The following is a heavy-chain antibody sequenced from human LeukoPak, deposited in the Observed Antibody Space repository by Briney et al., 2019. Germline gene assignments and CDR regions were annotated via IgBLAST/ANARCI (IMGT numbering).Heavy chain of an antibody. J-gene: IGHJ5*02. CDR1: ALTLNNYW. CDR3: ARPTDEFRLDL. Sequence: GVSLRLSCAASALTLNNYWMNCFRQAPGKWLEWVANISPDGREKKYVDSLTGRFTISRENAKSSVFLQVNSLAAEDTAVYFCARPTDEFRLDLWGQGTLVTVSS. CDR2: ISPDGREK. D-gene: IGHD4-11*01. V-gene: IGHV3-7*01.